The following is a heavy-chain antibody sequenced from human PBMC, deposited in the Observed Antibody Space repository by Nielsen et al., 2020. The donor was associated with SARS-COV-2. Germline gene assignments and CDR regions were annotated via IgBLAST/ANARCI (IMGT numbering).Heavy chain of an antibody. CDR3: SSPTVAF. CDR2: IRSYANEYAT. Sequence: GGSLPLSCVASVFTFIVSAMPWVRQASGKGLEWLGRIRSYANEYATAYAASVEGRFTVSRDDLKNTAYLQMNSLKSEDTAVYYCSSPTVAFWGQGTLVTVSS. V-gene: IGHV3-73*01. J-gene: IGHJ4*02. D-gene: IGHD4-23*01. CDR1: VFTFIVSA.